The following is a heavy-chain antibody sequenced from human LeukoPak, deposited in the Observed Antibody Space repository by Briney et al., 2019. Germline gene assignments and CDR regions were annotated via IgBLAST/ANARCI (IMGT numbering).Heavy chain of an antibody. Sequence: PSETLSLTCSVSGDSISSGSYYWGWIRQPPGKGLEWIGIIYYIGSTYYNPSLKSRVTISVDTSKNQFSLKLSSVTAADTAVYYCTRLTYNWNSIAYWGQGTLVTVSS. V-gene: IGHV4-39*01. CDR1: GDSISSGSYY. D-gene: IGHD1-7*01. CDR3: TRLTYNWNSIAY. J-gene: IGHJ4*02. CDR2: IYYIGST.